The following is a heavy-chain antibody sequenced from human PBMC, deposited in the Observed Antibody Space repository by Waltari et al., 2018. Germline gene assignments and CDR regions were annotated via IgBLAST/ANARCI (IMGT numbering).Heavy chain of an antibody. CDR1: GFTFSSYS. V-gene: IGHV3-21*01. CDR3: AKSGYSSPRAWFDP. D-gene: IGHD6-19*01. J-gene: IGHJ5*02. Sequence: EVQLVESGGGLVKPGGSLRLSCAASGFTFSSYSMNWVRQAPGKGLEWFSSISSSSSYIYYADSVKGRFTISRDNAKNSLYLQMNSLRAEDTAVYYCAKSGYSSPRAWFDPWGQGTLVTVSS. CDR2: ISSSSSYI.